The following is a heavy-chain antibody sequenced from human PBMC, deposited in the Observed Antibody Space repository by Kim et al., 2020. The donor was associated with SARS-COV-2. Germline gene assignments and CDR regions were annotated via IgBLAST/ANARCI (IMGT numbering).Heavy chain of an antibody. J-gene: IGHJ4*02. Sequence: YADSVKGRFTISRDNAKNSLYLQMNSLRAEDTALYYCAKAPNDSSGLLDYWGQGTLVTVSS. D-gene: IGHD3-22*01. CDR3: AKAPNDSSGLLDY. V-gene: IGHV3-9*01.